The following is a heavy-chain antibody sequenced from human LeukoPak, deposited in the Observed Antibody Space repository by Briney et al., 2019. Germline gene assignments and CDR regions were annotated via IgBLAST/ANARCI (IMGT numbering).Heavy chain of an antibody. CDR1: GFTFSTSW. J-gene: IGHJ4*02. CDR3: AKYSGAYAIED. CDR2: IKEDGSEK. D-gene: IGHD4-17*01. V-gene: IGHV3-7*02. Sequence: GGSLRLSCAASGFTFSTSWMSWVRQAPGKGLEWVANIKEDGSEKQYVDSVMGRFTVSRDNAKNSLCLQMNILRGDDTAVYYCAKYSGAYAIEDWGQGTLVTVSS.